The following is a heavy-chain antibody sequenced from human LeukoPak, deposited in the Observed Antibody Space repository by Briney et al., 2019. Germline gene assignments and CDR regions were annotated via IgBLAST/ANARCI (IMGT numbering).Heavy chain of an antibody. Sequence: SETLSLTCTVSGGSLSSSSYYWGSISHPPGKGLEWIGRVYYSASPYYNPSLKGRVTISVDTSKNQCSLKLSSVTAADTAVYYCARRRIGGFDYWGQGTLVTVSS. V-gene: IGHV4-39*07. J-gene: IGHJ4*02. CDR3: ARRRIGGFDY. D-gene: IGHD3-16*01. CDR2: VYYSASP. CDR1: GGSLSSSSYY.